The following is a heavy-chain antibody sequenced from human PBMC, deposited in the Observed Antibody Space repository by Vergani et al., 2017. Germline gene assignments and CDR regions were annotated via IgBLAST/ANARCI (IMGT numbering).Heavy chain of an antibody. CDR1: GYTFTSDD. V-gene: IGHV1-8*03. J-gene: IGHJ6*02. Sequence: QVQLVQSGSELKKPGASVKVSCKASGYTFTSDDINWVRQAPGQGLEWMGWMNPNSGNTGYAQSLQGRLTITRDTSVNTAYMDLTGLRSEDMAVYYCVRARRTXTYDHCPRYYYDVWGQGTLVTVSS. CDR2: MNPNSGNT. CDR3: VRARRTXTYDHCPRYYYDV. D-gene: IGHD3-10*01.